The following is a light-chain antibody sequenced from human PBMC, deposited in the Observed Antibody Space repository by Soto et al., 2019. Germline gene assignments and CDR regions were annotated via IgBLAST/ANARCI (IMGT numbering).Light chain of an antibody. J-gene: IGLJ1*01. V-gene: IGLV2-14*02. Sequence: QSVLTQPASVSGSPGQSITISCTGTSSDVGSYNLVSWYQQHPGKAPKLMIYEGSKRPSGVSNRFSGSKSGTSASLAISGLQSEDEADYYCAAWDDSLNGYVFGTGTKVTVL. CDR2: EGS. CDR3: AAWDDSLNGYV. CDR1: SSDVGSYNL.